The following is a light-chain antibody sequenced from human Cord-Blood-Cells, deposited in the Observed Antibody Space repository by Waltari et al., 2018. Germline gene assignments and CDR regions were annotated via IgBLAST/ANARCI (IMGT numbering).Light chain of an antibody. CDR2: GAS. J-gene: IGKJ2*01. Sequence: EIVLTQSPGPLSLSPGESATLSCRASQRVSSSYLAWYQQKPGQAPRLLIYGASSRATGIPDRFSGSGSGTDFTLTISRLEPEDFAVYYCQQYGSSPPYTFGQGTKLEIK. CDR3: QQYGSSPPYT. CDR1: QRVSSSY. V-gene: IGKV3-20*01.